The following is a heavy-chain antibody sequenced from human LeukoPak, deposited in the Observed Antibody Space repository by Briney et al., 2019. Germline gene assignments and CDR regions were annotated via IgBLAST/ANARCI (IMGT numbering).Heavy chain of an antibody. D-gene: IGHD6-19*01. Sequence: SETLSLTCAVSGYSISSGYYWGWIRQPPGKGLEWIGSIYHSGSTYYNPSLKSRVTISVDTSKHQFSLKLSSVTAADTAVYYCARGQWLVRVYFDYWGQGTLVTVSS. CDR1: GYSISSGYY. CDR2: IYHSGST. CDR3: ARGQWLVRVYFDY. V-gene: IGHV4-38-2*01. J-gene: IGHJ4*02.